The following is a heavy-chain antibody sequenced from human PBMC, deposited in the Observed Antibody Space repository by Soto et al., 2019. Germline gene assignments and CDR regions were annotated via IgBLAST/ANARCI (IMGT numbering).Heavy chain of an antibody. Sequence: PGGSLRLSCAASGFTFSSYAMSWVRQAPGKGLEWVSAISGSGGSTYYADNVKGRFTISRDNSKNTLYLQMNSLRAEDTAVYYFAKDQVDTAMVWRVSPFDYWGQGALVTVSS. V-gene: IGHV3-23*01. CDR2: ISGSGGST. CDR1: GFTFSSYA. J-gene: IGHJ4*02. D-gene: IGHD5-18*01. CDR3: AKDQVDTAMVWRVSPFDY.